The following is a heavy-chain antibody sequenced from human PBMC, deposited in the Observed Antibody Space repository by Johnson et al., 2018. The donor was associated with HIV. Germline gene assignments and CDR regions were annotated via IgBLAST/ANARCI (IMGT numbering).Heavy chain of an antibody. CDR2: IRYDGNNK. V-gene: IGHV3-33*08. Sequence: QVQLVESGGGLVQPGRSLRLSCAASGFTFSSYDMHWVRQAPRKGLEWVALIRYDGNNKYYADSVKGRFTISRDNAKNSLYLQMNSLRVEDTAVYYCAREPWSHDAFDIWGQGTMVTVSS. CDR1: GFTFSSYD. D-gene: IGHD2-8*02. CDR3: AREPWSHDAFDI. J-gene: IGHJ3*02.